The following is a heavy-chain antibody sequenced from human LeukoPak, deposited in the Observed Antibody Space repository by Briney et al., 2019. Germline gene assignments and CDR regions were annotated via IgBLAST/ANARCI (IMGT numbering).Heavy chain of an antibody. Sequence: PSETLSLTCTVSGGSISSYYWSWIRQPPGKGLEWIAYVYYTGSTNCNPSLKSRVTMSVDTSKNQFSLKLTSVTAADTAVYYCARHFGDAYRRSFDFWGQGTLVTVSS. CDR2: VYYTGST. CDR3: ARHFGDAYRRSFDF. J-gene: IGHJ4*02. CDR1: GGSISSYY. V-gene: IGHV4-59*08. D-gene: IGHD5-24*01.